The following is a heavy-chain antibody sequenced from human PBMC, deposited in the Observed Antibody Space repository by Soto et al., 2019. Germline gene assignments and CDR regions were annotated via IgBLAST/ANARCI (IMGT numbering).Heavy chain of an antibody. CDR1: GYSFTSYW. CDR2: IYPGDSDT. CDR3: ARHSEREKCYDFWSGYYGDYYYYGMDV. V-gene: IGHV5-51*01. J-gene: IGHJ6*02. Sequence: PGESLKISCKGSGYSFTSYWIGWVRQMPGKGLEWMGIIYPGDSDTRYSPSFQGQVTISADKSISTAYLQWSSLKASDTAMYYCARHSEREKCYDFWSGYYGDYYYYGMDVWGQGTTVTVSS. D-gene: IGHD3-3*01.